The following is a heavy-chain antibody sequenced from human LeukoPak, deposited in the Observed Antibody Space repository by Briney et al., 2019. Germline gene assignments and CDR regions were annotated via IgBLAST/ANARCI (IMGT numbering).Heavy chain of an antibody. CDR3: ARVANSAGDY. CDR1: GFTFSSDS. CDR2: ISSSSSYI. D-gene: IGHD1-1*01. J-gene: IGHJ4*02. Sequence: PGGSLRLSCAASGFTFSSDSMNWVRQAPGKGLEWVSSISSSSSYIYYADSVKGRFTISRDNAKNSLCLEMSSLRVEDTAVYYCARVANSAGDYWGQGTLSPSPQ. V-gene: IGHV3-21*01.